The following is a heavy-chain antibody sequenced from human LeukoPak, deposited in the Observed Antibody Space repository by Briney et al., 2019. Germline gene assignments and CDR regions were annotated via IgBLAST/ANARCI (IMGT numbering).Heavy chain of an antibody. CDR3: AGRKSYYYDSSGYFEEYFQH. CDR2: IKQDGSEK. J-gene: IGHJ1*01. CDR1: GFTFSSYW. D-gene: IGHD3-22*01. V-gene: IGHV3-7*01. Sequence: PGGSLRLSCAASGFTFSSYWMSWVRQAPGKGLEWLANIKQDGSEKYYVDSVKGRFTISRDNAKNSLYLQMNSLRAEDTAVYYCAGRKSYYYDSSGYFEEYFQHWGQGTLVTVSS.